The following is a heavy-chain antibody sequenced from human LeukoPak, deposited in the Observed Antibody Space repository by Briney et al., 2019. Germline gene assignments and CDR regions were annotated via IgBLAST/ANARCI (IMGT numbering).Heavy chain of an antibody. CDR1: GFTFSIYG. D-gene: IGHD5-24*01. CDR3: ARASRHGYDY. Sequence: GGSLRLSCAASGFTFSIYGMNWVRQAPGKGPEWGSYIGHDSSDIFYVDSVKGRFTMSRENAKNSLYLQMNSLRGEDTAVYYCARASRHGYDYWGQGTLVTVSS. J-gene: IGHJ4*02. CDR2: IGHDSSDI. V-gene: IGHV3-21*01.